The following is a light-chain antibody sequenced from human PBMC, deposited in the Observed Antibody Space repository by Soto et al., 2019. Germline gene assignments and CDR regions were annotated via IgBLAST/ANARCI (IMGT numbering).Light chain of an antibody. J-gene: IGLJ2*01. V-gene: IGLV6-57*02. CDR2: EDD. CDR3: QSTDGNSMV. CDR1: SGSIASGY. Sequence: NFMLTQPHSVSESPGKTVTISCTGTSGSIASGYVQWYQQRPGSAPTTLIYEDDQRPAGVPDRFSSSIDTSSNSASLIISGLRTEDEADYYCQSTDGNSMVFGGGTKLTVL.